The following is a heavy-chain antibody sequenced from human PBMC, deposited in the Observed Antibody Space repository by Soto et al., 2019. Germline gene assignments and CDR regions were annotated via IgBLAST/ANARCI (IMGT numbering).Heavy chain of an antibody. V-gene: IGHV1-46*01. D-gene: IGHD1-26*01. Sequence: GSVEVSWKATGYPLGRLYKDRVRQAPGQGLEWMGIINPSSGRTSYPQKFQGRVTMTGDTSTSTVYMELSSLRSEDTAVYYCARAVGINHYYYYGMDAWGQGTTVTSP. J-gene: IGHJ6*02. CDR1: GYPLGRLY. CDR2: INPSSGRT. CDR3: ARAVGINHYYYYGMDA.